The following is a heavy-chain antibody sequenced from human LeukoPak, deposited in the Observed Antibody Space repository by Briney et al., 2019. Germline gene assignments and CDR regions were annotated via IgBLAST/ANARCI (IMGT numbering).Heavy chain of an antibody. CDR3: ARDQSIYYMDV. V-gene: IGHV4-61*02. Sequence: SETLSLICSVSGGSISSGSYYWSWIRQPAGKGLEWIGRIYTSGSTNYNPSLKSRVTMSVDTSKNQFSLKLSSVTAADTAVYYCARDQSIYYMDVWGKGTTVTVSS. D-gene: IGHD6-6*01. CDR2: IYTSGST. CDR1: GGSISSGSYY. J-gene: IGHJ6*03.